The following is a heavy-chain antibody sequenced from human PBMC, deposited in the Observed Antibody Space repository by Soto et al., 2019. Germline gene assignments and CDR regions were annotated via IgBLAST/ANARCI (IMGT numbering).Heavy chain of an antibody. D-gene: IGHD3-22*01. J-gene: IGHJ5*02. CDR3: AGDPDSHYNDSHASSYP. CDR2: IIPIIGII. Sequence: QVQLVQSGAEVKKPGSSVKVSCKASGGTFSTYTITWVRQAPGQGLEWMGRIIPIIGIINYAQKFQGSVTITADXSXGXXYMELTRLRSDDTAVYYCAGDPDSHYNDSHASSYPWGQGTLVTVSS. CDR1: GGTFSTYT. V-gene: IGHV1-69*08.